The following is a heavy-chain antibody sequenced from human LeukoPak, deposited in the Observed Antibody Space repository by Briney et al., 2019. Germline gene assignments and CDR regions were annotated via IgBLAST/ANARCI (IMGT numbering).Heavy chain of an antibody. CDR3: ARNTYYDFWSRHYGLDF. CDR1: GFNFSAFW. V-gene: IGHV3-7*01. CDR2: INNDGSDK. J-gene: IGHJ4*02. Sequence: GGSLRLSCAASGFNFSAFWMNWVRQVPGKGLEWVANINNDGSDKYYVDSVKGRFTISRDNAKNSLYLEMHSLKAEDTAVYYCARNTYYDFWSRHYGLDFWGQGILVTVSS. D-gene: IGHD3-3*01.